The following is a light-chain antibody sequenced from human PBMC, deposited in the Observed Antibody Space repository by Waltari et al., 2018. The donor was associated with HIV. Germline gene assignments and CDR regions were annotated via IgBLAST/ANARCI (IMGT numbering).Light chain of an antibody. CDR3: QQRSTWPRT. J-gene: IGKJ3*01. CDR2: DVS. V-gene: IGKV3-11*01. Sequence: EIVLTQSPATLSLSPGERATLSCRASQSVSSYLALYQQKPGQAPRLLIYDVSNRATGIPARFSGSGSGTDFTLTISSLEPEDFAGYYCQQRSTWPRTFGPGTKVDIK. CDR1: QSVSSY.